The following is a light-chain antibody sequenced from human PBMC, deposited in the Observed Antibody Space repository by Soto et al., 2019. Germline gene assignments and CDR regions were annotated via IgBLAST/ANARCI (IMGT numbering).Light chain of an antibody. CDR1: SSNIGSNT. CDR2: SNY. CDR3: AAWDDSVNGWV. V-gene: IGLV1-44*01. Sequence: SVLTQPPSASGTPGQRVTISCSGSSSNIGSNTVNWYQQLPGTAPKLLIYSNYQRPSGVPDRFSGSKSGTSASLAISGLQSEDEADYSCAAWDDSVNGWVFGGGTKVTVL. J-gene: IGLJ3*02.